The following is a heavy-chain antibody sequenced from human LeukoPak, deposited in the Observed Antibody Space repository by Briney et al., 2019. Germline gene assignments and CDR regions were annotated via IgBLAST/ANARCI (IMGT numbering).Heavy chain of an antibody. D-gene: IGHD3-22*01. Sequence: GRSLRLSCAASGFTFSSYAMHWVRQAPGKGLEWVSAISGSGGSTYYADSVKGRFTISRDNSKNTLYLQMNSLRAEDTAVYYCAKDSRYDSSGYAFDYWGQGTLVTVSS. CDR1: GFTFSSYA. V-gene: IGHV3-23*01. CDR3: AKDSRYDSSGYAFDY. J-gene: IGHJ4*02. CDR2: ISGSGGST.